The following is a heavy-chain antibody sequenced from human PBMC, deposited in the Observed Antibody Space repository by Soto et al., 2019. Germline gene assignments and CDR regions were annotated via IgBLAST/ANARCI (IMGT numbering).Heavy chain of an antibody. Sequence: SETLSLTCAVYGGSISDYYWSWIRQPPGRGLEWIGEIDHSGTTNYNPSLKSRATISVDTSKKQFSLKLSSVTAADTAAYYCAREVYVWGSYRYARDAFDIWGRGTVVTVS. CDR3: AREVYVWGSYRYARDAFDI. D-gene: IGHD3-16*02. CDR1: GGSISDYY. V-gene: IGHV4-34*01. J-gene: IGHJ3*02. CDR2: IDHSGTT.